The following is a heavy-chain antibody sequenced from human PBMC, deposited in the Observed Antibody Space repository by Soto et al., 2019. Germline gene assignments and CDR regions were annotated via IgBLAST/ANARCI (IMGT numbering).Heavy chain of an antibody. V-gene: IGHV4-31*03. D-gene: IGHD2-21*02. CDR3: ARAGAVVVTAIFWYFDL. CDR2: IYYSGST. CDR1: GGSISSAGYY. Sequence: PSETLSLTCTVSGGSISSAGYYWSWIRQHPGKGLEWIGYIYYSGSTYYNPSLKSRVTISVDTSKNQFSLKLSSVTAADTAVYYCARAGAVVVTAIFWYFDLWGRGTLVTVSS. J-gene: IGHJ2*01.